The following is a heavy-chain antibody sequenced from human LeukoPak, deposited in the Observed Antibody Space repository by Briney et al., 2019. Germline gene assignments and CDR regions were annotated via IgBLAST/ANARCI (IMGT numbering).Heavy chain of an antibody. J-gene: IGHJ6*02. D-gene: IGHD1-7*01. CDR1: GVSVSSVNYY. V-gene: IGHV4-61*01. Sequence: SDTLSLTCTVSGVSVSSVNYYWSWIRQPPGKGLEWIGYIFYSGNTNYNPSLKSRVTISIDTSKNQFSLRLSSVTAADTAVYYCARDNWNYIYYGVDVWGQGTTVTVSS. CDR2: IFYSGNT. CDR3: ARDNWNYIYYGVDV.